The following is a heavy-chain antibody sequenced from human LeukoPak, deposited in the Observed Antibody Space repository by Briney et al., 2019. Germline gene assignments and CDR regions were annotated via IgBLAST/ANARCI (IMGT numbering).Heavy chain of an antibody. CDR2: ISWDGGST. Sequence: GSLRLSCAASGFTFDDYTMHWVRQAPGKGLEWVSLISWDGGSTYYADSVKGRFTISRDNSKNSLYLQMSSLRTEDTALYYCAKGPYIAAPYYYYMDVWGKGTTVTVSS. CDR1: GFTFDDYT. V-gene: IGHV3-43*01. D-gene: IGHD6-6*01. J-gene: IGHJ6*03. CDR3: AKGPYIAAPYYYYMDV.